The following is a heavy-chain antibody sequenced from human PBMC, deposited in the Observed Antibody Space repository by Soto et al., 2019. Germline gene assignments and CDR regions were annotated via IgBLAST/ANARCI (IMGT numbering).Heavy chain of an antibody. Sequence: QVQLVEAGGGVVQPGRSLRLSCAASGFTFSSYGMHWVRQAPGKGLEWVAVIWYDGSNKYYADSVKGRFTISRDNSKNKLYLQLNRLRAEDTAVYYCARDLPYYYDSSGFDAFDIWGQGTMVTVSS. J-gene: IGHJ3*02. V-gene: IGHV3-33*01. CDR2: IWYDGSNK. D-gene: IGHD3-22*01. CDR3: ARDLPYYYDSSGFDAFDI. CDR1: GFTFSSYG.